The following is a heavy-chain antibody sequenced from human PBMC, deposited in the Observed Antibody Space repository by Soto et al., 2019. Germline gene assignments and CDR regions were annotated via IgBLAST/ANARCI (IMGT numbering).Heavy chain of an antibody. J-gene: IGHJ6*03. V-gene: IGHV4-59*01. CDR1: GGSISSYY. CDR3: ASTPYYYYMDV. CDR2: IYYSGST. Sequence: TSETLSLTCTVSGGSISSYYWSWIRQPPGKGLEWIGYIYYSGSTNYNPSLKSRVTISVDTSKNQFSLKLSSVTAADTAVYYCASTPYYYYMDVWGKGTTVTVS.